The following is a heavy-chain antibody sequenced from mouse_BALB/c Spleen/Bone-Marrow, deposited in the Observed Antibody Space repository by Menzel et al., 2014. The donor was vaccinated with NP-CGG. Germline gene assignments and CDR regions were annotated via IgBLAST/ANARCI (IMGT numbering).Heavy chain of an antibody. CDR1: GFNIKDTY. D-gene: IGHD1-1*01. V-gene: IGHV14-3*02. Sequence: VQLQQSGAELVKPGASVKLSCTASGFNIKDTYMHWVKQRPEQGPEWIGRIDPANGNTKYDPKFQGKATITADTSSNTAYLQLNSLTSEDTAVYYCVRYYYGTRYYFDYWGQGTTLTVSS. CDR3: VRYYYGTRYYFDY. J-gene: IGHJ2*01. CDR2: IDPANGNT.